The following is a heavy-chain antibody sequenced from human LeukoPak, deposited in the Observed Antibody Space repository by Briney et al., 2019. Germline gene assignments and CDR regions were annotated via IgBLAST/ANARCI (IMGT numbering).Heavy chain of an antibody. CDR3: AKALFGDRRVGAFDI. Sequence: GGSLRLSCAASGFTFSDYYMSWIRQAPGKGLEWVSFISSSGTTIHYADSVKGRFTISRDNAKNSLYLQMNSLRAEDTAVYYCAKALFGDRRVGAFDIWGQGTMVTVPS. D-gene: IGHD3-10*02. J-gene: IGHJ3*02. CDR2: ISSSGTTI. V-gene: IGHV3-11*01. CDR1: GFTFSDYY.